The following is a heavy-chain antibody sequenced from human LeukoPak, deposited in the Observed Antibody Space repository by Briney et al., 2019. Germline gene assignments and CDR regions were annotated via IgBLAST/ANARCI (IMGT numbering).Heavy chain of an antibody. CDR1: GFTFSGPP. Sequence: PGGSLRLSCAASGFTFSGPPILWVRQASGKGLEWVGRIRSKADNYATAYAASVQGRCTISRDDSKSTAYLQLNSLKTEDTAVYYCTQSNYWGQGALVTVSS. CDR2: IRSKADNYAT. V-gene: IGHV3-73*01. J-gene: IGHJ4*02. CDR3: TQSNY.